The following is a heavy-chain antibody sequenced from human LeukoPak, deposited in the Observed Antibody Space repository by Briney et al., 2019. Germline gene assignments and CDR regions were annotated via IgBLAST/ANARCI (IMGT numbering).Heavy chain of an antibody. J-gene: IGHJ5*02. D-gene: IGHD3-3*01. Sequence: ASVKVSCKASGYTFTGYYMHWVRQAPGQGLEWMGWINPNSGGTNYAQKFQGRVTMTRDTSISTAYMELSRLRSDDTAVYYCARATIFFPGFDHWGQGTLVTVSS. CDR1: GYTFTGYY. CDR2: INPNSGGT. CDR3: ARATIFFPGFDH. V-gene: IGHV1-2*02.